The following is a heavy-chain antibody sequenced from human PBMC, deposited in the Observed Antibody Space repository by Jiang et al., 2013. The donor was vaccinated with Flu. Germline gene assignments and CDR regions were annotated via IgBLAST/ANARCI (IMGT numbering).Heavy chain of an antibody. CDR1: GDSVSSSTAA. V-gene: IGHV6-1*01. Sequence: SQTLSLTCAISGDSVSSSTAAWNWIRQSPSRGLEWLGRTYYRSRWYNDYAVSVKSRITINPDTSKNQFSLQLNSVTPEDTAVYYCARGVVPTADSYYGMDVWGQGTTVHRLL. CDR2: TYYRSRWYN. D-gene: IGHD2-2*01. J-gene: IGHJ6*02. CDR3: ARGVVPTADSYYGMDV.